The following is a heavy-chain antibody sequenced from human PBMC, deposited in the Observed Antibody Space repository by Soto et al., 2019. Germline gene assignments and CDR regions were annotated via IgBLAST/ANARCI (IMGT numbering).Heavy chain of an antibody. CDR2: IYSGGST. D-gene: IGHD2-15*01. CDR3: TTVAILYTDFDY. J-gene: IGHJ4*02. Sequence: GGSLRLSCAASGFTVSSNYMSWVRQAPGKGLEWVSVIYSGGSTYYADSVKGRFTISRDDSKNTLYLQMNSLKTEDTAVYYCTTVAILYTDFDYWGQGTLVTVSS. V-gene: IGHV3-66*01. CDR1: GFTVSSNY.